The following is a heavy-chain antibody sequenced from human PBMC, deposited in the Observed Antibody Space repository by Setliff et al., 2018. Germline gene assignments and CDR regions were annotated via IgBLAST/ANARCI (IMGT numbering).Heavy chain of an antibody. CDR3: ARLIGSCSSSSCSGALDL. CDR2: VYPGDSDT. J-gene: IGHJ3*01. V-gene: IGHV5-51*01. D-gene: IGHD2-2*03. CDR1: GYSFSRSW. Sequence: PRESLKISCQGFGYSFSRSWIVWVRQMPGRGLEWLGIVYPGDSDTRYNPSFQGQATISVDKSIDTAYLQSSSLKASDSAIYYCARLIGSCSSSSCSGALDLWGQGTMVTVS.